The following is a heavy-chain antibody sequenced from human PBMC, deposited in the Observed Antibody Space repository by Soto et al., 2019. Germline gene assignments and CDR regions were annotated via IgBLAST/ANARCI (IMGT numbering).Heavy chain of an antibody. D-gene: IGHD1-26*01. CDR1: GFTFTSSA. V-gene: IGHV1-58*01. CDR2: IVVGSGNT. Sequence: GASVKVSCKASGFTFTSSAVQWVRQARGQRLEWIGWIVVGSGNTNYAQKFQERVTITRDMSTSTAYMELSSLRSEDTAVYYCAADPRSTEWVKFDYWGQGTLVTVSS. CDR3: AADPRSTEWVKFDY. J-gene: IGHJ4*02.